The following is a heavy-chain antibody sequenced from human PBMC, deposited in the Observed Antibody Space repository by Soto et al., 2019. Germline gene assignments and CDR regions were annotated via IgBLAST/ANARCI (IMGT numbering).Heavy chain of an antibody. Sequence: LGESLKISCKGSGYSFTSYWIGWVRQMPGKGLEWMGIIYPGDSDTRYSPSFQGQVTISADKSISTAYLQWSSLKASDTAMYYCARRLGYCSSTSCPFDYWGQGTRVTVSS. CDR3: ARRLGYCSSTSCPFDY. CDR1: GYSFTSYW. J-gene: IGHJ4*02. CDR2: IYPGDSDT. D-gene: IGHD2-2*01. V-gene: IGHV5-51*01.